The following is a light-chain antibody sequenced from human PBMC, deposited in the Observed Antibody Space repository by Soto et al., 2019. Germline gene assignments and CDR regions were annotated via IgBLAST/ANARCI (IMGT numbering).Light chain of an antibody. J-gene: IGKJ5*01. CDR3: QQYGSSPQVT. CDR2: GAS. V-gene: IGKV3-15*01. Sequence: EIVLTQSPATLSLSPGERATLSCRASQSVSSYLAWYQQKPGQAPRLLIYGASTRATGIPARFSGSGSGTEFTLTISSLQSEDFAVYYCQQYGSSPQVTFGQGTRLEIK. CDR1: QSVSSY.